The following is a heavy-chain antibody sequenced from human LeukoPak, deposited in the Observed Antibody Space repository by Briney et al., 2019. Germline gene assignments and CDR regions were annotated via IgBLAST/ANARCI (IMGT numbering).Heavy chain of an antibody. J-gene: IGHJ6*02. CDR3: ARGRDSSSWYSNYYGMDV. CDR2: INHSGST. V-gene: IGHV4-34*01. CDR1: GGSFSGHY. Sequence: SSETLSLTCAVYGGSFSGHYWSWIRQPPGKGLEWIGEINHSGSTNYNPSLKSRVTISVDTSKSQFSLKLSSVTAADTAVYYCARGRDSSSWYSNYYGMDVWGQGTTVTVSS. D-gene: IGHD6-13*01.